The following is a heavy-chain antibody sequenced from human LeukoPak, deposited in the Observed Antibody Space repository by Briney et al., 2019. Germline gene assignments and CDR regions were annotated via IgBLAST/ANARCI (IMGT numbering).Heavy chain of an antibody. CDR1: GFTFSSYG. Sequence: GGSLRLSCAASGFTFSSYGMHWVRQAPGKGLEWVAVMWYDGSNKYYADSVKGRFTISRDNSKNTLYLQMNSLRAEDTAVYYCARDQSYYDILTGPGGDYWGQGTLVTVSS. CDR2: MWYDGSNK. J-gene: IGHJ4*02. D-gene: IGHD3-9*01. V-gene: IGHV3-33*01. CDR3: ARDQSYYDILTGPGGDY.